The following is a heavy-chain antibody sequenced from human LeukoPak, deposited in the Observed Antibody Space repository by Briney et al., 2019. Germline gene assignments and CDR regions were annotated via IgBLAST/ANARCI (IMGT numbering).Heavy chain of an antibody. CDR1: GFTFSSYS. J-gene: IGHJ6*02. CDR2: ISSSSSYI. V-gene: IGHV3-21*01. D-gene: IGHD2-21*01. CDR3: ARGLLGDTYYGMDV. Sequence: PGGSLRLSCAASGFTFSSYSMNWVRQAPGKGLEWVSSISSSSSYIYYADSVEGRFTISRDNAKNSLYLQMNSLRAEDTAVYYCARGLLGDTYYGMDVWGQGTTVTVSS.